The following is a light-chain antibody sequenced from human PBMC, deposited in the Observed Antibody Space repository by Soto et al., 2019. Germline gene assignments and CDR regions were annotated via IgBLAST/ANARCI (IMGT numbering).Light chain of an antibody. J-gene: IGKJ1*01. V-gene: IGKV3-20*01. CDR1: QSVTRSS. CDR2: GAS. Sequence: EVVFTQSPATLSLSPGERATLSCRASQSVTRSSLAWYQQKPGQSPRLLISGASSRATGIPDRFSGGGSGTDFIFNISSXEPEDFAMYYCLHYGTAQCTFGQGTKVDIK. CDR3: LHYGTAQCT.